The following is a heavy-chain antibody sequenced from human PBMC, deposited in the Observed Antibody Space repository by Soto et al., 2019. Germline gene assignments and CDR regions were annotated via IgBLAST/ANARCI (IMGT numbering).Heavy chain of an antibody. CDR3: TKDAVSGDGLWLAAD. V-gene: IGHV3-23*01. CDR1: GFSFSRYA. J-gene: IGHJ4*02. Sequence: GGSLRLSCAASGFSFSRYAMMWVRRAPGKGQEWVAGLIGSGTDIRYADSVKGRFTISRDNSKNTLYLQMNSLRAEDTAIYYCTKDAVSGDGLWLAADWGQGTLVTVSS. CDR2: LIGSGTDI. D-gene: IGHD2-21*02.